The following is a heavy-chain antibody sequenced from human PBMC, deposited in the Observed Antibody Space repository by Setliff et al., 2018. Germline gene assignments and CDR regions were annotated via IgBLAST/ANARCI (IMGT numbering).Heavy chain of an antibody. V-gene: IGHV4-61*10. Sequence: PSETLSLTCTVSGASISSGGYYWTWIRQPAGKELEWIGHISPSGSTTYNPSLKSRVTISVDTSKNQFSLKLSSVTAADTAVYYCARDKNGYNDYWGQGTLVTVSS. CDR3: ARDKNGYNDY. D-gene: IGHD5-12*01. J-gene: IGHJ4*02. CDR1: GASISSGGYY. CDR2: ISPSGST.